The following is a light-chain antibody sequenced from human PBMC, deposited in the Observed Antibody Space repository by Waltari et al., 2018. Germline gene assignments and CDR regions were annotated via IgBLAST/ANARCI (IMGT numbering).Light chain of an antibody. CDR3: QNHERLPAT. Sequence: EVVLTQSPGTLSLSPGETATLSCRASQSIGRYLVWYQQKSGQAPRLLIYGASTRATGIPDRCSGSGSVTDFSLTISILEAEDFAVYYCQNHERLPATFGQGTKVEIK. CDR1: QSIGRY. V-gene: IGKV3-20*01. J-gene: IGKJ1*01. CDR2: GAS.